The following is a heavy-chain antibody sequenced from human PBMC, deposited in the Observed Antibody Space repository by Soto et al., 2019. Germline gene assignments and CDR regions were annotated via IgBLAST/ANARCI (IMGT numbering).Heavy chain of an antibody. Sequence: QVQLVQSGAEVKKPGASVKVSCKASGYTFTSYGISWVRQAPGQGLEWMGWISAYNGNTNYAQKLQGRVTMTTDTCTSTAYMELRSLRSDDTAVYYCARYCSSTSCYATWFDPWGQGTLVTVSS. J-gene: IGHJ5*02. V-gene: IGHV1-18*01. CDR1: GYTFTSYG. CDR2: ISAYNGNT. CDR3: ARYCSSTSCYATWFDP. D-gene: IGHD2-2*01.